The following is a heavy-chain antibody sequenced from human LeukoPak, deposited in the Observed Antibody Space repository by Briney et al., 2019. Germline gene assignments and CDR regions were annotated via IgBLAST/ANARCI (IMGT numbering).Heavy chain of an antibody. J-gene: IGHJ4*02. Sequence: SETLSLTCTVSGGSISSYNFYWAWIRQPPGKGLEWIGSMYYSGKNYNNPSLGSRVTISADTSKNQFSLRLSSVTAADTSVYYCARDRGYYDSSGPLYYFDYWGQGTLVTVSS. V-gene: IGHV4-39*02. CDR3: ARDRGYYDSSGPLYYFDY. D-gene: IGHD3-22*01. CDR2: MYYSGKN. CDR1: GGSISSYNFY.